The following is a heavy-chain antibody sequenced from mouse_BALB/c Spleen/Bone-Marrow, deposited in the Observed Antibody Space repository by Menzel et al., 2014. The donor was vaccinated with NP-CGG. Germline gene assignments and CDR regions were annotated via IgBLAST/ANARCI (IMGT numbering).Heavy chain of an antibody. CDR2: IDPSDSET. CDR3: ARRGCGYGFAY. V-gene: IGHV1-69*02. D-gene: IGHD1-2*01. CDR1: GYTFTCYW. Sequence: QVQLQQPGAELVKPGAPMKLSCKASGYTFTCYWMNWVKQRPGRGLEWIGRIDPSDSETHYNQKFKDKATLTVDKSSSTAYIQLSSLTSEDSAVYYCARRGCGYGFAYWGQGTLVTVSA. J-gene: IGHJ3*01.